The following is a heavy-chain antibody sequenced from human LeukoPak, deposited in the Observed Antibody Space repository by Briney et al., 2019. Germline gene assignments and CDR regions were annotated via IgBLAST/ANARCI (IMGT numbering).Heavy chain of an antibody. D-gene: IGHD1-26*01. CDR3: AMGGYSGTYYSLDY. CDR2: ISPYNGNT. Sequence: ASVKVSFKASGYTFITYGISWVRQAPGQGLEWMGWISPYNGNTNYAQKLQGRVTMTTDTSTSTAYMELRSLRSDDTAVYYCAMGGYSGTYYSLDYWGQGTLVTVSS. J-gene: IGHJ4*02. CDR1: GYTFITYG. V-gene: IGHV1-18*01.